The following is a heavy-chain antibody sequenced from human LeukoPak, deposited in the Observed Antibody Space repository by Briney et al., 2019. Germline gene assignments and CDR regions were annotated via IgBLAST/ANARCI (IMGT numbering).Heavy chain of an antibody. J-gene: IGHJ4*01. Sequence: SETLSLTCTVSGASVSGKFWSWIRYSPGNGLEWIGLIYYSGSTKFNPSLKSRVAMSVDPSNNQFSLSLNSVTTTDTAVYFCVGGGDWLPEYWGHGTQVIVSS. D-gene: IGHD3/OR15-3a*01. CDR2: IYYSGST. CDR1: GASVSGKF. CDR3: VGGGDWLPEY. V-gene: IGHV4-59*02.